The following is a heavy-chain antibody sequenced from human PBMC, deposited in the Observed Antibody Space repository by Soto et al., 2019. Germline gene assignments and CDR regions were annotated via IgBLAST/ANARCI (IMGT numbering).Heavy chain of an antibody. CDR1: GFTFSSYG. D-gene: IGHD2-2*02. CDR2: ISYDGSKE. V-gene: IGHV3-30*03. Sequence: GGSLRLSCAASGFTFSSYGMHWVRQAPGKGLEWVAVISYDGSKEYYADSVKGRITIPRDNSKNTLYLKMSSLRAEDTAVYYCAGVGKYQLLYTNWFDPWGQGTLVTVSS. CDR3: AGVGKYQLLYTNWFDP. J-gene: IGHJ5*02.